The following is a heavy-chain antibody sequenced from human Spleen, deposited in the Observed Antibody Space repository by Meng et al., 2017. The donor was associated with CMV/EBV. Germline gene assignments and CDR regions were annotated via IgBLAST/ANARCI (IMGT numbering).Heavy chain of an antibody. D-gene: IGHD3-22*01. Sequence: GESLKISCAASGFTFSGHAMHWVRQAPGKGLEGVTIISHDGSNKYYADPVKGRFTISRDNSKNTLYLQMNSLRAEDTAVYYCAKFPGDYYDSSGYNYWGQGTLVTVSS. CDR2: ISHDGSNK. J-gene: IGHJ4*02. CDR1: GFTFSGHA. V-gene: IGHV3-30*04. CDR3: AKFPGDYYDSSGYNY.